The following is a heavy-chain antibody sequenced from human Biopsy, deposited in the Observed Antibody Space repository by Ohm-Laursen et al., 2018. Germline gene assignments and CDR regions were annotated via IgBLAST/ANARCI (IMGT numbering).Heavy chain of an antibody. CDR3: ARVPAYPSIDGYYGLDL. Sequence: ASVKGPCKASGYTFAGYYLHWVRQAPGHGLEWMGWINPNSGNANYAQSFQGRLTVTRDTSISTAYMELTSLTFDDTAIYYCARVPAYPSIDGYYGLDLWGQGTTVIVSS. J-gene: IGHJ6*02. D-gene: IGHD3-9*01. V-gene: IGHV1-2*02. CDR1: GYTFAGYY. CDR2: INPNSGNA.